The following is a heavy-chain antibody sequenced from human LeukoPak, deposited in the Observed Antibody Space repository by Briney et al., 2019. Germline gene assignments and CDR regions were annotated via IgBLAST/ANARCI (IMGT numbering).Heavy chain of an antibody. CDR3: ARHGQCSSTSCYRYYYYGMDV. CDR2: IYYSGST. CDR1: GGSISSYY. Sequence: SETLSLTCTVSGGSISSYYWSWIRQPPGKGLEWIGYIYYSGSTNYNPSLKSRVTISVDTSKNQFSLKLSSVTAADTAVYYCARHGQCSSTSCYRYYYYGMDVWGQGTTVTVSS. D-gene: IGHD2-2*01. V-gene: IGHV4-59*08. J-gene: IGHJ6*02.